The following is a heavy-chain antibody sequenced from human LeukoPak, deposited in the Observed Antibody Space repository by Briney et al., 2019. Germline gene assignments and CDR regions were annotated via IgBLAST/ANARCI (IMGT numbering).Heavy chain of an antibody. V-gene: IGHV3-30*04. CDR2: ISYDGSNK. CDR1: GFTFSTYA. J-gene: IGHJ2*01. D-gene: IGHD3-10*01. Sequence: TGGSLRLSCAASGFTFSTYAMQWVRQAPGKGLVWVTVISYDGSNKYYADSVKGRFTISRDNSKNTLYLQMNSLRTEDTAVYYCAKEPTPTMVRRGYWYLDLWRGGTMVSV. CDR3: AKEPTPTMVRRGYWYLDL.